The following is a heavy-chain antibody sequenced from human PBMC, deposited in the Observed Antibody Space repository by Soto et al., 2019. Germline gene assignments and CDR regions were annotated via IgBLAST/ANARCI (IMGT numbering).Heavy chain of an antibody. CDR2: IDSGGST. J-gene: IGHJ6*02. D-gene: IGHD4-17*01. CDR3: ATILTTMTPGEHVYYGLDV. V-gene: IGHV3-66*01. Sequence: GGSLRLSCAASGFAVSTSYMNWVRQAPGKGLEWVSVIDSGGSTNHADSVKGRFTISTDVSKNTLFLQMNSLRAEDTAVYYCATILTTMTPGEHVYYGLDVWGQGTTVTVSS. CDR1: GFAVSTSY.